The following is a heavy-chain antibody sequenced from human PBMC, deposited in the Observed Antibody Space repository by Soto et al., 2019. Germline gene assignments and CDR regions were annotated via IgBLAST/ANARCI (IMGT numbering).Heavy chain of an antibody. D-gene: IGHD2-15*01. J-gene: IGHJ6*02. CDR3: TTDQQGHCSGGSCYRYYYYSGMYA. Sequence: PGGSLRLSCAASGFTFSNAWMNWVRQAPGKGLEWVGRIKSKTDGGTTDYAAPVKGRFTISRDDSKNTLYLQMNSLKTEDTAVYYCTTDQQGHCSGGSCYRYYYYSGMYARGQRTTLPVSS. CDR1: GFTFSNAW. CDR2: IKSKTDGGTT. V-gene: IGHV3-15*07.